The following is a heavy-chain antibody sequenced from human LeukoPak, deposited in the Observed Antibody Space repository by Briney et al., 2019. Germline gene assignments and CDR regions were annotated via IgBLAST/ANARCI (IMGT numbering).Heavy chain of an antibody. CDR1: GGSVSSYY. J-gene: IGHJ4*02. V-gene: IGHV4-59*08. D-gene: IGHD1-26*01. CDR2: IYYSGST. CDR3: ARTVGPWELPNYFDY. Sequence: SETLSLTCTVSGGSVSSYYWSWIRQPPGKGLEWIGYIYYSGSTNYNPSLKSRVTISIDTSKSQFSLKLSSVTAADTAVYYCARTVGPWELPNYFDYWGQGTLVTVSS.